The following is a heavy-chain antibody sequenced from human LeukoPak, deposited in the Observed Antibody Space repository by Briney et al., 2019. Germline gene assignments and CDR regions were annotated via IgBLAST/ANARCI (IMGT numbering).Heavy chain of an antibody. CDR3: ARHKRYDYVWGSYRRSQTGLDY. J-gene: IGHJ4*02. V-gene: IGHV4-39*01. D-gene: IGHD3-16*02. CDR1: SASITSSPYY. Sequence: SETLSLTCTVSSASITSSPYYWSWIRQPPGKGLEWIGEINHSGSTNYNPSLKSRVTISVDTSKNQFSLKLSSVTAADTAVYYCARHKRYDYVWGSYRRSQTGLDYWGQGTLVTVSS. CDR2: INHSGST.